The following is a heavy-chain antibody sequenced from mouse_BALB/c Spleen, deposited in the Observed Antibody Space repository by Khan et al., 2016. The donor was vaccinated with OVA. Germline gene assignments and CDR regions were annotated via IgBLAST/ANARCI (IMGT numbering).Heavy chain of an antibody. Sequence: QVQLQQSGAELVRPGSSVKISCKASGYAFNSYWMNWVKQRPGQGLEWIGQIYPGDGDSKYNGKFKGKATLTADKSSSTAYMQLSSLTSEDSAVYFCARKDYRYDGFAYWDQGTLVTVSA. J-gene: IGHJ3*01. CDR2: IYPGDGDS. CDR1: GYAFNSYW. V-gene: IGHV1-80*01. D-gene: IGHD2-14*01. CDR3: ARKDYRYDGFAY.